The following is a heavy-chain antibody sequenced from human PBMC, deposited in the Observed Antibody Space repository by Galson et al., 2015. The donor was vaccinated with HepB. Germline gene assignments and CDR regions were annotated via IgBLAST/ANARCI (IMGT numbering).Heavy chain of an antibody. Sequence: SCKASGGTFSSYAISWVRQAPGQGLEWMGGIIPIFGTANYAQKFQGRVTITADESTSTAYMELSSLRSEDTAVYYCARAPSVRGVIATYYYGMDVWGQGTTVTAS. CDR3: ARAPSVRGVIATYYYGMDV. V-gene: IGHV1-69*01. D-gene: IGHD3-10*01. CDR1: GGTFSSYA. J-gene: IGHJ6*02. CDR2: IIPIFGTA.